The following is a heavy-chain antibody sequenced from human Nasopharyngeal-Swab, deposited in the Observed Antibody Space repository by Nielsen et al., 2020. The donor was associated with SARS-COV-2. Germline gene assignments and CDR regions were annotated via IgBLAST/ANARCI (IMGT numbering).Heavy chain of an antibody. D-gene: IGHD5-12*01. V-gene: IGHV1-69*10. J-gene: IGHJ4*02. CDR1: GDTFTNSA. Sequence: SVKVSCKTSGDTFTNSAISWARQAPGQGLEWMGGIVPALGLPNYAQKFRGRVTISADRSTTTSYLELSSLRSEDTAIYYCAREGEYGAYDAPDYWGQGTLGTVSS. CDR2: IVPALGLP. CDR3: AREGEYGAYDAPDY.